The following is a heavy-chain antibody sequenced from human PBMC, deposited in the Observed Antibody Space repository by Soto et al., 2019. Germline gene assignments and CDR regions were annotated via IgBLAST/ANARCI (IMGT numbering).Heavy chain of an antibody. Sequence: QVQLQQWGAGLLKPSETLSLTCAVYGGSFSGYYWCWIRQPPGKGLEWIGEINHSGSTSYNPSLTSRVTISVDTSKIQFSLKLSSVTAAATAVYYCARGWGRIFDYWGQGTLVTVSS. J-gene: IGHJ4*02. CDR2: INHSGST. CDR3: ARGWGRIFDY. CDR1: GGSFSGYY. V-gene: IGHV4-34*01. D-gene: IGHD7-27*01.